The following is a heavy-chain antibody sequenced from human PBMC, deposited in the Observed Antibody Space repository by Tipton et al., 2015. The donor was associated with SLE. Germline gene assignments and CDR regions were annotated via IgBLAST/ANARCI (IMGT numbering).Heavy chain of an antibody. CDR2: IYYSGST. CDR1: GGSISSYY. CDR3: ASNSGTYYYYYYMDV. D-gene: IGHD1-26*01. Sequence: LRLSCTVSGGSISSYYWSWIRQPPGKGLEWIGYIYYSGSTNYNPSLKSRVTMSVDTSKNQFSLKLSSVTAADTAIYYCASNSGTYYYYYYMDVWGKGTKVTVSS. V-gene: IGHV4-59*01. J-gene: IGHJ6*03.